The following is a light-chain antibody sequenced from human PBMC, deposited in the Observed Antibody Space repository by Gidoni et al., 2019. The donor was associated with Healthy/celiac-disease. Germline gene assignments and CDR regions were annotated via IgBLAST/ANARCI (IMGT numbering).Light chain of an antibody. CDR1: QSISIY. V-gene: IGKV1-39*01. Sequence: DIQMTQSPSSLSASVGDRVTITCRASQSISIYLNWYQRKPGKAPKLLTYSASSLQSGVPSRFSGSGSGTDFTLTISSLQPEDFATYYCQQSYSTPRTFGPRDQGGNQT. CDR3: QQSYSTPRT. J-gene: IGKJ1*01. CDR2: SAS.